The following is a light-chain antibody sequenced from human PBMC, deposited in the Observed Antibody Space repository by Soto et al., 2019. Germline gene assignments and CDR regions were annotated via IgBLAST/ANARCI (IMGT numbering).Light chain of an antibody. CDR3: QQYINYFRT. Sequence: DIQMTQPPSTLSASVGDRVTITCRASQSIGVWLAWYQQKPGTAPKLLIYKTSTLDSGVPLRFSGSGSGTEFTLTISSLQPDDFATYYCQQYINYFRTFGQGTKVEIK. V-gene: IGKV1-5*03. CDR1: QSIGVW. CDR2: KTS. J-gene: IGKJ1*01.